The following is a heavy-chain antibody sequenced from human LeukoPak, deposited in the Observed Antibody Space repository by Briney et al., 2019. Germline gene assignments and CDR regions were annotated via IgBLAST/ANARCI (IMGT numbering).Heavy chain of an antibody. CDR3: ARRTTGNNWFDP. D-gene: IGHD1-1*01. CDR2: ISSSSSTI. J-gene: IGHJ5*02. V-gene: IGHV3-48*02. Sequence: GGSLRLSCAASGFTLSSHSMNWVRQAPGKGLEWVSYISSSSSTIYYADSVKGRFTISRDNAKNSLYLQMNSLRDEDTAVYYCARRTTGNNWFDPRGQGTLVTVSS. CDR1: GFTLSSHS.